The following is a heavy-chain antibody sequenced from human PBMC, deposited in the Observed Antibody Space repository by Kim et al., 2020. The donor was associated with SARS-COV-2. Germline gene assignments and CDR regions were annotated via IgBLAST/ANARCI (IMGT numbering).Heavy chain of an antibody. D-gene: IGHD1-26*01. Sequence: SETLSLTCSVSGGSINTGNYYWTWIRQRPGKGLEWLGYVYRVDIAYYNPSLMSRTSISIDASKNQFFLTMTSVTAADTAVYFCARDLATSNDALDIWGQGTVVSV. CDR1: GGSINTGNYY. V-gene: IGHV4-31*03. J-gene: IGHJ3*02. CDR3: ARDLATSNDALDI. CDR2: VYRVDIA.